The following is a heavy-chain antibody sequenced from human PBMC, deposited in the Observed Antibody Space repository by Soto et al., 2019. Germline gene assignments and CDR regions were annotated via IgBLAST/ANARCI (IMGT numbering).Heavy chain of an antibody. CDR2: INPNSGNI. Sequence: GASVKVSCKASGDTFTTYDINWVRQATGHGLEWMGWINPNSGNIGYAQRFQGRVTTTRDTAIRTAYMEVSSLRSDDTAVYYCARGRASGSYYLLDYWGQGTLVTVSS. CDR1: GDTFTTYD. J-gene: IGHJ4*02. CDR3: ARGRASGSYYLLDY. V-gene: IGHV1-8*01. D-gene: IGHD3-10*01.